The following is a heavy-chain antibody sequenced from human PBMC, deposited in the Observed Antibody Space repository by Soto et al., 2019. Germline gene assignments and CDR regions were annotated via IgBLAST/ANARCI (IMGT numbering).Heavy chain of an antibody. Sequence: VQLLESGGGLVQPGGSLRLSCAASGFTFSSYAMSWVRQAPGKGLEWVSAISGSGGSTYYADSVKGRFTISRDNSKNTLYLQMNSLRAEDTAVYYCAKPGGIAVAGYYYYYGMDVWGQGTTVTVSS. CDR1: GFTFSSYA. CDR2: ISGSGGST. V-gene: IGHV3-23*01. CDR3: AKPGGIAVAGYYYYYGMDV. J-gene: IGHJ6*02. D-gene: IGHD6-19*01.